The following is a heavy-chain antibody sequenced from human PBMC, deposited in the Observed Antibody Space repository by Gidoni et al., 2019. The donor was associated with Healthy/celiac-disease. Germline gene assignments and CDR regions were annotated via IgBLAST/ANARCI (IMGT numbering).Heavy chain of an antibody. CDR1: GGSISSGGSY. Sequence: QVQLQESGPGLVKPSQTLSLTCTVSGGSISSGGSYWSWIRQHPGKGLEWIGYIYYSGSTSYNPSLKSRVTISVDTSKNQFSLKLSSVTAADTAVYYCALTVQYCSSTSCSDAFDIWGQGTMVTVSS. J-gene: IGHJ3*02. CDR2: IYYSGST. D-gene: IGHD2-2*01. CDR3: ALTVQYCSSTSCSDAFDI. V-gene: IGHV4-31*03.